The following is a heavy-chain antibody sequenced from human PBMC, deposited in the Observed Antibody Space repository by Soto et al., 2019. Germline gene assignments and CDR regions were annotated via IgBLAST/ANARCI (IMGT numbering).Heavy chain of an antibody. Sequence: EVQLLDSGGGLVQPGGSLRLSCAASGFTFSNYAMTWVRQGPGKGLEWVSGISGSGGRSYYGDSVKGRFTISRDNSKSTLYLQMNRLRAEDTAVYYCAKAYFVWTSEQPYYFDYWGQGTLVTVSS. CDR2: ISGSGGRS. V-gene: IGHV3-23*01. CDR1: GFTFSNYA. CDR3: AKAYFVWTSEQPYYFDY. J-gene: IGHJ4*02. D-gene: IGHD3-16*01.